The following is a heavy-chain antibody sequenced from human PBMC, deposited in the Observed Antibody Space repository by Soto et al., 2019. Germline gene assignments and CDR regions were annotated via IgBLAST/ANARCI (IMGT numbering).Heavy chain of an antibody. V-gene: IGHV3-48*03. CDR2: IRGGGSPI. CDR1: GFTFSAYE. J-gene: IGHJ4*02. CDR3: ATKMFGTTYFSN. D-gene: IGHD1-7*01. Sequence: GRSPRLSCAASGFTFSAYEMNWVRQAPGKGLEWISYIRGGGSPIYYAESVKGRFTVPRDGAKKSLYLQMNSLGVEDTAIYYCATKMFGTTYFSNWGQGTLVTVSS.